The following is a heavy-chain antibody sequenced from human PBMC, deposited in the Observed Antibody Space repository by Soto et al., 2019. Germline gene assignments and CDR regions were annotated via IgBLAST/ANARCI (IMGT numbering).Heavy chain of an antibody. J-gene: IGHJ6*02. CDR1: GGSISSGGYY. CDR3: ARHFGFSSTVTSYYYYYYGMDV. Sequence: SETLSLTCTVSGGSISSGGYYWSWIRQHPGKGLEWIGCIYYSGSTYYNQSLKSRVTISVDTSKNQFSLKLSSVTAADTAVYYCARHFGFSSTVTSYYYYYYGMDVWGQGTTVTVSS. V-gene: IGHV4-39*01. D-gene: IGHD4-17*01. CDR2: IYYSGST.